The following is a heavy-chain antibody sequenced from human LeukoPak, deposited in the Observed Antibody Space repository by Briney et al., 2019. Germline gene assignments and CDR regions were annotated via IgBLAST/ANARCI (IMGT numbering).Heavy chain of an antibody. Sequence: GGSLRLSCAASGFTLRSYGMHWVRQAPGKGLEWVAVISYDGSNKYYADSVKGRFTISRDNSKNTLYLQMNSLRAEDTAVYYCAKDQGSYGPDYWGQGTLVTVSS. CDR2: ISYDGSNK. V-gene: IGHV3-30*18. J-gene: IGHJ4*02. CDR1: GFTLRSYG. D-gene: IGHD5-18*01. CDR3: AKDQGSYGPDY.